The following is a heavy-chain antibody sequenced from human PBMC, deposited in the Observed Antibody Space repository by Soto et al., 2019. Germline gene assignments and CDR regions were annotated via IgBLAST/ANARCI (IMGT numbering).Heavy chain of an antibody. Sequence: GGSLRLSCAASGFTFGDYTMHWVRQAPGEGLEWVSLISWDGYSTYYTDSVKGRFTISRDNSRNSLYLQMNSLRTEDTALYYCAKDIAYRGYGGFDPWGLGTLVTVSS. J-gene: IGHJ5*02. CDR3: AKDIAYRGYGGFDP. V-gene: IGHV3-43*01. CDR1: GFTFGDYT. D-gene: IGHD5-12*01. CDR2: ISWDGYST.